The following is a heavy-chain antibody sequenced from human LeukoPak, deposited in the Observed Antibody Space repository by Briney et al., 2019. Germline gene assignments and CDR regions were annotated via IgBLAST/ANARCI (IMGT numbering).Heavy chain of an antibody. CDR1: GGSISSGSYY. D-gene: IGHD6-19*01. J-gene: IGHJ4*02. CDR3: ARDSGKGQAVAATHY. Sequence: PSETLSLTCTVSGGSISSGSYYWSWIRQPAGKGLEWIGRIYTSGSTNYNPSLKSRVTISVGTSKNQFSLKLSSVTAADTAVYYCARDSGKGQAVAATHYWGQGTLVTVSS. V-gene: IGHV4-61*02. CDR2: IYTSGST.